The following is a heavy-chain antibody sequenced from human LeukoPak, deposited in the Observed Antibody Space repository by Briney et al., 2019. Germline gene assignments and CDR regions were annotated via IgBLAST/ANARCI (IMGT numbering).Heavy chain of an antibody. CDR1: GYTFTSYA. V-gene: IGHV7-4-1*02. J-gene: IGHJ4*02. CDR2: INTNTGNP. D-gene: IGHD2-2*02. CDR3: ARGVMRYCSCTSCYMRY. Sequence: ASVKVSCKASGYTFTSYAMNWVRQAPGQGLEWMGWINTNTGNPTYAQGFTGRFVFSLDTSVSTAYLQISSLKAEDTAVYYCARGVMRYCSCTSCYMRYWGQGTLVTVSS.